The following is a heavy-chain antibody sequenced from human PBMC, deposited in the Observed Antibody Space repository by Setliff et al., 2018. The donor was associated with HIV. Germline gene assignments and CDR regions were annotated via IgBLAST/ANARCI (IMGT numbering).Heavy chain of an antibody. J-gene: IGHJ6*02. CDR1: GGTFSSYA. D-gene: IGHD4-4*01. V-gene: IGHV1-69*05. Sequence: GASVKVSCKASGGTFSSYAISWVRQAPGQGLEWMGGIIPIFGTANYAQKFQGRVTITTDESTSTAYMELSSLRSEYTAVYYCARDDYSNYDYYYYGMDVWGQGTKVTVSS. CDR3: ARDDYSNYDYYYYGMDV. CDR2: IIPIFGTA.